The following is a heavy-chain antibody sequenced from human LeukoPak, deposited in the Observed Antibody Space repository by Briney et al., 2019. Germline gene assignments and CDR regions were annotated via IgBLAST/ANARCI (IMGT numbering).Heavy chain of an antibody. CDR1: GFTFSNYG. J-gene: IGHJ4*02. Sequence: GGSLRLSCAASGFTFSNYGMHWVRQAPGKGLEWVAFIRSDESNKYYADSVRGRFTISRDNSKTTLYLQMNSLRAEDTALYYCAKDRAATGVFDYWGQGTLVTVSS. CDR3: AKDRAATGVFDY. D-gene: IGHD6-13*01. CDR2: IRSDESNK. V-gene: IGHV3-30*02.